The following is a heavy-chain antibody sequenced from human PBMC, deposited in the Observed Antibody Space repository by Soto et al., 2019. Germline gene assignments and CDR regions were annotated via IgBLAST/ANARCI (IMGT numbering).Heavy chain of an antibody. CDR1: GDSVSSNSAA. V-gene: IGHV6-1*01. J-gene: IGHJ6*02. CDR3: ASEAVAGPYYYYGMDV. Sequence: SQTLSLTCAISGDSVSSNSAAWNWIRQSPSRGLEWLGRTYYRSKWYNDYAVSVKSRITINPDTSKNQFSLQLNSVTPEDTAVYYCASEAVAGPYYYYGMDVWGRGTTVTVSS. D-gene: IGHD6-19*01. CDR2: TYYRSKWYN.